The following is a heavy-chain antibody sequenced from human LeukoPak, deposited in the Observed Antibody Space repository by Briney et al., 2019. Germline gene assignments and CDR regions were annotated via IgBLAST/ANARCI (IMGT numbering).Heavy chain of an antibody. V-gene: IGHV3-23*01. CDR2: FSGSGGST. D-gene: IGHD6-13*01. J-gene: IGHJ4*02. CDR3: AKDAAAAGAFDY. Sequence: GGSLRLSCAASGFTFSSFAMSWVRQAPGKGLEWVSTFSGSGGSTYYADSVKGRFTISRDNSKNTLYLQMNSLRAEDTAVYYCAKDAAAAGAFDYWGQGTLVTVSS. CDR1: GFTFSSFA.